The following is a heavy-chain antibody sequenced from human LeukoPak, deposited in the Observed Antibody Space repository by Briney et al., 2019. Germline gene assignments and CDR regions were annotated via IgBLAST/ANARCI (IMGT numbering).Heavy chain of an antibody. J-gene: IGHJ1*01. CDR1: GGSISSGGYY. CDR2: IYYTGST. CDR3: ARDGISGSYYAEYFQH. V-gene: IGHV4-61*08. D-gene: IGHD1-26*01. Sequence: SQTLSLTCTVSGGSISSGGYYWSWIRQHPGKGLEWIGYIYYTGSTNYNPSLKSRVTISVDTSKNQFSLKLSSVTAADTAVYYCARDGISGSYYAEYFQHWGQGTLVTVSS.